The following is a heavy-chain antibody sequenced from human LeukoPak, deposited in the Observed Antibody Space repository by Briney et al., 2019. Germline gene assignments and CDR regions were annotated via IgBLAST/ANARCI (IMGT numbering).Heavy chain of an antibody. CDR1: GLSFAGSW. V-gene: IGHV3-74*01. Sequence: GGSLRLPCAASGLSFAGSWMHWVRQAPGKGLVWVSRINNDGSDTRYADSVRGRFTISRDNAKNTLYLQMNSLRAEDTAVYYCARVSGLGMNEYYQHWGQGTLVTVPS. D-gene: IGHD3-16*01. CDR3: ARVSGLGMNEYYQH. J-gene: IGHJ1*01. CDR2: INNDGSDT.